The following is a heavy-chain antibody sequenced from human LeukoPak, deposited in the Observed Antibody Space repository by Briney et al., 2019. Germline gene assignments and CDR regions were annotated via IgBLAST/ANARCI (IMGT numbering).Heavy chain of an antibody. Sequence: GRSLRLSCAASGFTFSSYAMHWVRQAPGEGLEWVAVISYDGSNKYYADSVKGRFTISRDNSKNTLYLQMNSLRAEDTAVYYCARDMASGWYDAFDIWGQGTMVTVSS. CDR3: ARDMASGWYDAFDI. D-gene: IGHD6-19*01. V-gene: IGHV3-30-3*01. CDR1: GFTFSSYA. CDR2: ISYDGSNK. J-gene: IGHJ3*02.